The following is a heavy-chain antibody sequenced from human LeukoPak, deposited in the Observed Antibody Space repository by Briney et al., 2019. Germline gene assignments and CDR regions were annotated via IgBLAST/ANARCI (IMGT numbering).Heavy chain of an antibody. V-gene: IGHV1-8*01. D-gene: IGHD3-16*01. CDR1: EYTFTNYD. CDR3: TRGPRTWGFDY. Sequence: ASVKVSCKASEYTFTNYDFNWVRQATGQGLEWMGWMNPNSGNTGYAQKFQGRVTMTRSTSISTAYMELSSLTSEDTAIYYCTRGPRTWGFDYWGQGTLVTVSS. J-gene: IGHJ4*02. CDR2: MNPNSGNT.